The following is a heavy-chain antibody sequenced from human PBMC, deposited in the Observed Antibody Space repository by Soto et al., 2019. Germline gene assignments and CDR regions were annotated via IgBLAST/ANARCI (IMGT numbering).Heavy chain of an antibody. V-gene: IGHV4-61*01. J-gene: IGHJ5*02. D-gene: IGHD3-3*01. CDR2: IYYSGST. CDR1: GGSVSSGSYY. Sequence: QVQLQESGPGLVKPSETLSLTCTVSGGSVSSGSYYWSWIRQPPGKGLEWIGYIYYSGSTNYNPSLKSRVTISVDTSKNQFSLKLSSVTAADTAVYYCASSPYDFWSRGFRWFDPWGQGTLVTVSS. CDR3: ASSPYDFWSRGFRWFDP.